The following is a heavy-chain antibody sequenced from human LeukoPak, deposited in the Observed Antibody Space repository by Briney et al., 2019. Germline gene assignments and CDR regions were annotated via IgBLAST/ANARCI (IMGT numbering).Heavy chain of an antibody. Sequence: PSETLSLTCSVSGGSISSSAYWWSWIRQLPGKGLEWIGYIYYSGSTYYNPTLKSRVTISVDTSNNQFSLKLSSVTAADTAVYYCARNIPALVPVYWGQGTLVTVSS. CDR1: GGSISSSAYW. V-gene: IGHV4-30-4*01. J-gene: IGHJ4*02. D-gene: IGHD2-21*01. CDR2: IYYSGST. CDR3: ARNIPALVPVY.